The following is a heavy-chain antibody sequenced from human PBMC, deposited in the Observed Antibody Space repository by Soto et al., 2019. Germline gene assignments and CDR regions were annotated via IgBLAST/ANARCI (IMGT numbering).Heavy chain of an antibody. CDR3: AKGHYSGSYVYSDY. CDR1: GFTFSSYA. Sequence: EVQLLESGGGLVQPGGSLRLSCAASGFTFSSYAMTWVRQAPGKGLEWVSGISGGGGSIYHADSVKGRFTISRDNSKNTLYLQMNSLRAEDTAVYYCAKGHYSGSYVYSDYWGQGTLVTVSS. V-gene: IGHV3-23*01. D-gene: IGHD1-26*01. J-gene: IGHJ4*02. CDR2: ISGGGGSI.